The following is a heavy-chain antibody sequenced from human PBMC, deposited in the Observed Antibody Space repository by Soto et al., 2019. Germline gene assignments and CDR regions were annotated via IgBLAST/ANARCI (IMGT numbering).Heavy chain of an antibody. D-gene: IGHD2-2*01. V-gene: IGHV1-69*06. CDR2: IIPIFGTA. Sequence: QVQLVQSGAEVKKPGSSVKVSCKASGGTFSSYAISWVRQAPGQGLEWMGGIIPIFGTANYAQKFQGRVTITANKSPSTAYQELSSLRSEDTAVYYCAGERDIVVVPAAAGWDYWGQGTLVTVSS. J-gene: IGHJ4*02. CDR1: GGTFSSYA. CDR3: AGERDIVVVPAAAGWDY.